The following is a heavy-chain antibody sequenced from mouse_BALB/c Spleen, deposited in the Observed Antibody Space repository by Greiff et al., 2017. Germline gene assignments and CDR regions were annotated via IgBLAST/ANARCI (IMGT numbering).Heavy chain of an antibody. CDR2: INPSNGRT. CDR3: ARFGKGFAY. J-gene: IGHJ3*01. D-gene: IGHD2-1*01. CDR1: GYTFTSYW. V-gene: IGHV1S81*02. Sequence: VQLQQPGADLVKPGASVKLSCKASGYTFTSYWMHWVKQRPGQGLEWIGEINPSNGRTNYNEKFKSKATLTVDKSSSTAYMQLSSLTSEDSAVYYCARFGKGFAYWGQGTLVTVSA.